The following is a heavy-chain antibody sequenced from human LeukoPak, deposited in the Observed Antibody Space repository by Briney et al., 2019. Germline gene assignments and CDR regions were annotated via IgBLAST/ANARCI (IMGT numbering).Heavy chain of an antibody. D-gene: IGHD6-13*01. J-gene: IGHJ2*01. CDR1: GFTFSSYG. V-gene: IGHV3-33*01. Sequence: GGSLRLSCAASGFTFSSYGMHWFRQAPGKGLEWVAVIWYDGSNKYYADSVKGRFTISRDNSKNTLYLQMNSLRAEDTAVYYCARAVSSSRWYFDLWGRGTLVTVSS. CDR2: IWYDGSNK. CDR3: ARAVSSSRWYFDL.